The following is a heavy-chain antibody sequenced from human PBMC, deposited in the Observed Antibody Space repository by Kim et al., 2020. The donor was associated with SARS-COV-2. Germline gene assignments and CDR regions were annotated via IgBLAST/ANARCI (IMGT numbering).Heavy chain of an antibody. J-gene: IGHJ4*02. CDR2: IYHSGST. D-gene: IGHD4-17*01. V-gene: IGHV4-38-2*02. Sequence: SETLSLTCTVSGYSISSGYYWGWIRQPPGKGLEWIGSIYHSGSTYYNPSLKSRVTISVDTSKNQFSLKLSSVTAADTAVYYCARAYGEVRDWGQGTLVTVSS. CDR1: GYSISSGYY. CDR3: ARAYGEVRD.